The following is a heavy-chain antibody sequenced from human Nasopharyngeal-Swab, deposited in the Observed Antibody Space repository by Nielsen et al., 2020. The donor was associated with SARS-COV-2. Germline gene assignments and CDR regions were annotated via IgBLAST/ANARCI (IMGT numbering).Heavy chain of an antibody. Sequence: GGSLRLSCAASGFTFDDYAMHWVRQAPGKGLEWVSGISWNSGSIGYADSVKGRFTISRDNAENSLYLQMNSLRAEDTALYYCAKDKGSGWSDYYGMDVWGQGTTVTVSS. D-gene: IGHD6-19*01. J-gene: IGHJ6*02. CDR3: AKDKGSGWSDYYGMDV. CDR1: GFTFDDYA. CDR2: ISWNSGSI. V-gene: IGHV3-9*01.